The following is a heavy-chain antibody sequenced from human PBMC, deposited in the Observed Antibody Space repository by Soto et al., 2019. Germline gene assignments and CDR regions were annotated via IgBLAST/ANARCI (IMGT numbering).Heavy chain of an antibody. CDR3: ARSVDDSGSYRLVDNWFDP. V-gene: IGHV1-2*04. CDR2: INPNSGGT. CDR1: GYTFTGYY. D-gene: IGHD3-10*01. J-gene: IGHJ5*02. Sequence: QVQLVQSGAEVKKPGASVKVSCKASGYTFTGYYMHWVRQAPGQGLEWMGWINPNSGGTNYAQKFQGWVTMTRDESISTAYMELSRLGSDDTYVYYCARSVDDSGSYRLVDNWFDPWGQGILVAVSS.